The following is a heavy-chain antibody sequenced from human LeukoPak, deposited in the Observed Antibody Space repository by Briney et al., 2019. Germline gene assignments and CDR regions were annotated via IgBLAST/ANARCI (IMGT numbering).Heavy chain of an antibody. Sequence: SVKVSCKASGGTFSSYAISWVRQAPGQGLEWMGGIIPIFGTANYAQKFQGRVTITADKSTSTAYMELSSLRSEDTAVYYCAGIFLGLYYYYYYYMDVWGKGTTVTVSS. V-gene: IGHV1-69*06. J-gene: IGHJ6*03. CDR1: GGTFSSYA. D-gene: IGHD3-3*01. CDR3: AGIFLGLYYYYYYYMDV. CDR2: IIPIFGTA.